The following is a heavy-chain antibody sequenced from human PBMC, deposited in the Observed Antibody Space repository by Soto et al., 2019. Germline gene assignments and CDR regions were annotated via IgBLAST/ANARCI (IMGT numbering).Heavy chain of an antibody. CDR3: ARNWGRGDAFDI. V-gene: IGHV1-2*04. CDR1: GYTFTGYY. Sequence: QVQLVQSGAEVKKPGASVKVSCKASGYTFTGYYMHWVRQAPGQGLEWMGWINPNSGGTNYAQKFQGWVTMTRDTSIRAGYMELSRLRSDDTAVYYCARNWGRGDAFDIWGQGTMVTVSS. CDR2: INPNSGGT. D-gene: IGHD3-16*01. J-gene: IGHJ3*02.